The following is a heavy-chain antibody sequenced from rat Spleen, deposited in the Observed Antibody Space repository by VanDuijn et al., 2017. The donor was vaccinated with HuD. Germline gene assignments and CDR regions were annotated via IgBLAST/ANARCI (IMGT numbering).Heavy chain of an antibody. J-gene: IGHJ2*01. CDR2: IWSGGST. D-gene: IGHD1-1*01. Sequence: QVQLKESGPGLVQPSQTLSLPCTVSGFPLSSYGVIWVRQPPGKGLEWMGVIWSGGSTAHNSLLESRLSVTRDISKSQVFLKMNSLQAEDTATYYCARDDATGYYFDYWGQGVMVTVSS. CDR3: ARDDATGYYFDY. V-gene: IGHV2-4*01. CDR1: GFPLSSYG.